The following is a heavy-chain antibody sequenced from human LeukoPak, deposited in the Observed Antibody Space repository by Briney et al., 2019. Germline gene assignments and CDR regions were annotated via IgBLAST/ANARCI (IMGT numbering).Heavy chain of an antibody. CDR3: ASIRSGSYRNFDY. J-gene: IGHJ4*02. CDR2: IIPIFGTA. CDR1: GGTFSSYA. Sequence: SVKVSCKASGGTFSSYAISWVRQAPGQGLEWMGGIIPIFGTANYAQKFQGRVTITADESTSTAYMELSSLRSEDTAVYYCASIRSGSYRNFDYRGQGTLVTVSS. V-gene: IGHV1-69*13. D-gene: IGHD1-26*01.